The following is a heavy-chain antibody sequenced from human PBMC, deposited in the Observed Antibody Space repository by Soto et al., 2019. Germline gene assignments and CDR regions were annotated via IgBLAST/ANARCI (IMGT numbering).Heavy chain of an antibody. D-gene: IGHD6-19*01. CDR3: AKDDSSGWREYYHYGMDV. CDR2: ISYDGSNK. V-gene: IGHV3-30*18. J-gene: IGHJ6*01. Sequence: SMRLSHGSPGFTFSRANMHRLRQAPGKGLEWVAVISYDGSNKYYADSVKGRFTISRDNSKNTLYLQMNSLRAEDTAVYYCAKDDSSGWREYYHYGMDVWGQGT. CDR1: GFTFSRAN.